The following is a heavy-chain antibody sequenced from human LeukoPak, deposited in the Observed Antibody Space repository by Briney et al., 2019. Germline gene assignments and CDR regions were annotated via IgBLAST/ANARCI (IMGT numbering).Heavy chain of an antibody. J-gene: IGHJ6*02. CDR2: IYYSGST. CDR1: GGSISSGDHY. D-gene: IGHD3-3*01. V-gene: IGHV4-30-4*01. CDR3: ARVKGYYDFWSGQNYGMDV. Sequence: ASETLSLTCTVSGGSISSGDHYWSWIRQPPGKGLEWIGYIYYSGSTYYNPSLKSRVTISVDTSKNQFSLKLSSVTAADTAVYYCARVKGYYDFWSGQNYGMDVWGQGTTVTVSS.